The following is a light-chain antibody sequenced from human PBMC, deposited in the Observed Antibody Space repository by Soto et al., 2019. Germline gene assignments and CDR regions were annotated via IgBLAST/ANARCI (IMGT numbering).Light chain of an antibody. Sequence: DIQMTQSPSTLSASVGDRVTITCRASQSVSAWLAWYQQKPGKAPELLIYSASTVETGVPSRFSGSGSETEFTLTISSVRPDDFATYYCQQYESYPLTFGGGTRIEIK. CDR2: SAS. CDR3: QQYESYPLT. V-gene: IGKV1-5*03. J-gene: IGKJ4*01. CDR1: QSVSAW.